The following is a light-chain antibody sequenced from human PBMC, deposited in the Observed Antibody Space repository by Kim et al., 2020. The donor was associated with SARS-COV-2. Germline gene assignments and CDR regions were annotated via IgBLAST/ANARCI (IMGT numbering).Light chain of an antibody. CDR1: QGIGSN. CDR3: LQHNGYPRT. CDR2: AAS. J-gene: IGKJ1*01. V-gene: IGKV1-17*01. Sequence: DMQMTQSPSSLSASVGDRVTITCRASQGIGSNLGWYQQKPGKAPKCLISAASNLQTGVPSRFSGSGSGTEFTLTISSPQPEDFATYFCLQHNGYPRTFGQGTKVDIK.